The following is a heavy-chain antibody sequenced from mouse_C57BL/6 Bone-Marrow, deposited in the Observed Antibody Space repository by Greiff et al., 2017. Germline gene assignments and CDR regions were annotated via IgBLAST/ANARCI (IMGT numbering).Heavy chain of an antibody. V-gene: IGHV3-6*01. CDR1: GYSITSGYY. D-gene: IGHD3-2*02. J-gene: IGHJ3*01. CDR3: ARERGRSSGYIFAY. Sequence: DVKLQESGPGLVKPSQSLSLTCSVTGYSITSGYYWNWIRQFPGNKLEWMGYISYDGSNNYNPSLKNRISITRDTSKNQFFLKLNSVTTEDTATYYCARERGRSSGYIFAYWGQGTLVTVSA. CDR2: ISYDGSN.